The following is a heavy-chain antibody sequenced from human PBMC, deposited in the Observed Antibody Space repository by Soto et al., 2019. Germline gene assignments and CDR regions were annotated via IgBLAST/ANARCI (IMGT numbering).Heavy chain of an antibody. Sequence: SAALSRAFPTSGWPFSAYYWSLFRQPPGKGLEWIGEINHSGSTNYNPSLKSRVTIAVDTSKNQFSLKLSSVTAADTAVYYCARGGTLYYYYGMDVWGQGTTVS. J-gene: IGHJ6*02. CDR2: INHSGST. CDR3: ARGGTLYYYYGMDV. V-gene: IGHV4-34*01. CDR1: GWPFSAYY.